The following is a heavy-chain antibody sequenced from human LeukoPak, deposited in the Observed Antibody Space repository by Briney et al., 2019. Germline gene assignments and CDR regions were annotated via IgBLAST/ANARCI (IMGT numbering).Heavy chain of an antibody. CDR2: ISAYNGNT. CDR3: AWGAEYYDILTGYYTIDY. J-gene: IGHJ4*02. Sequence: ASVKVSCKASGYTFTSYGISWVRQAPGQGLEWMGWISAYNGNTNYARKLQRRVTMTTDTSTSTAYMELRSLRSDDTAVYYCAWGAEYYDILTGYYTIDYWGQGTLVTVSS. V-gene: IGHV1-18*01. D-gene: IGHD3-9*01. CDR1: GYTFTSYG.